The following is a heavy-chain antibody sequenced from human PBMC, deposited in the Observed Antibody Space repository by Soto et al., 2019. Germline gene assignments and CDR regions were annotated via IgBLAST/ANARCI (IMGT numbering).Heavy chain of an antibody. CDR1: GGSFIGYY. CDR2: INHSGST. V-gene: IGHV4-34*01. D-gene: IGHD3-3*01. J-gene: IGHJ6*02. CDR3: ARGLRFLEWLEYYGMDV. Sequence: SETLSLTCTVYGGSFIGYYWSWIRQPPGKGLEWIGEINHSGSTNYNPSLKSRVTISVDTSKNQFSLKLSSVTAADTAVYYCARGLRFLEWLEYYGMDVWGQGTTVTVSS.